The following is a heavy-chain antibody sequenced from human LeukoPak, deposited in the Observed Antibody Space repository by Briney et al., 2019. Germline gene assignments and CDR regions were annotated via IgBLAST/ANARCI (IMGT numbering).Heavy chain of an antibody. J-gene: IGHJ4*02. CDR3: ASSIGIAVAGTLDY. CDR1: GYSISSGYY. D-gene: IGHD6-19*01. CDR2: IYHSGST. Sequence: SETLSLTCAVSGYSISSGYYWGWIWQPPGKGLEWIGSIYHSGSTYYNPSLKSRVTISVDTSKNQFSLKLSSVTAADTAVYYCASSIGIAVAGTLDYWGQGTLVTASS. V-gene: IGHV4-38-2*01.